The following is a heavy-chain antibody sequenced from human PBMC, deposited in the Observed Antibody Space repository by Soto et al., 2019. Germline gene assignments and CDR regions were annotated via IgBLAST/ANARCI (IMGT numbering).Heavy chain of an antibody. CDR1: GGSFSGYY. D-gene: IGHD2-2*01. CDR2: INHSGST. Sequence: PSETLSLTCAVYGGSFSGYYWSWIRQPPGKGLEWIGEINHSGSTNYNPSLKSRVTISVDTSKNQFSLKLSSVTAADTAVYYCARGEYCSSTSCYHSDYWGQGTLVTAS. J-gene: IGHJ4*02. CDR3: ARGEYCSSTSCYHSDY. V-gene: IGHV4-34*01.